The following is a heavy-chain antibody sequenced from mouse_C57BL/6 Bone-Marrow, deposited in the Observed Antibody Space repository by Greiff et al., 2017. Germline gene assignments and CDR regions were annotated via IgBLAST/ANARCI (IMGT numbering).Heavy chain of an antibody. D-gene: IGHD2-3*01. V-gene: IGHV1-72*01. CDR1: GYTFTSYW. J-gene: IGHJ4*01. CDR2: IDPYSGGT. CDR3: ARYDDYAMDY. Sequence: QVQLKQSGAELVKPGASVKLSCKASGYTFTSYWMHWVKQRPGRGLEWIGRIDPYSGGTKYNEKFKSKATLTVDKPSSTAYMQLSSLTSEVSAVYYCARYDDYAMDYWGQGTSVTVSS.